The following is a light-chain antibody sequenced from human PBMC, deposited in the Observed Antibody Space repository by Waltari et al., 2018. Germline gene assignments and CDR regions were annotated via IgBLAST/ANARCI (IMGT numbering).Light chain of an antibody. Sequence: SYELTQSPSVSVSPGQKASITCSGDKLGNKYSFWYQVKPGQSPVLVIYQDTKRPSGIPEGFAGANSGKTATLTVSGTQAMDETDYFCQAWDSNTAWVFGGGTKLTVL. J-gene: IGLJ3*02. CDR1: KLGNKY. CDR2: QDT. V-gene: IGLV3-1*01. CDR3: QAWDSNTAWV.